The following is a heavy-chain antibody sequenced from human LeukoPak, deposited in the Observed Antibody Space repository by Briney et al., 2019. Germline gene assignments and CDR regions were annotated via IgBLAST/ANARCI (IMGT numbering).Heavy chain of an antibody. V-gene: IGHV3-53*01. CDR2: IYSSGNA. Sequence: GGSLRLSCAASGLAFSSQAMGWVRQAPGKGLEWVSVIYSSGNAYYADSVKGRFTISRDNSKNTLYLQINSLRAEDTAVYYCARDYYGSGTYYHDYWGQGTLVTVSS. CDR1: GLAFSSQA. J-gene: IGHJ4*02. CDR3: ARDYYGSGTYYHDY. D-gene: IGHD3-10*01.